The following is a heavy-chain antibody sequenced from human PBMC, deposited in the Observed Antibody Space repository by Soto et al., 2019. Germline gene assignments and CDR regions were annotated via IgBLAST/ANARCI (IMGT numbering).Heavy chain of an antibody. D-gene: IGHD6-19*01. CDR1: GGSISSSSYY. CDR2: IYYSGST. V-gene: IGHV4-39*01. CDR3: ARRMDSSGWYYYYGMDV. J-gene: IGHJ6*02. Sequence: SETLSLTCTVSGGSISSSSYYWGWIRQPPGKGLEWIGSIYYSGSTYYNPSLKSRVTISVDTPKNQFSLKLSSVTAADTAVYYCARRMDSSGWYYYYGMDVWGQGTTVTVSS.